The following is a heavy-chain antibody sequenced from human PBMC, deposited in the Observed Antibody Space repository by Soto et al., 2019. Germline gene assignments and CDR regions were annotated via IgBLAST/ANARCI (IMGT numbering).Heavy chain of an antibody. J-gene: IGHJ4*02. CDR2: ISYDGSNK. CDR3: AKDYYDSSGYYSIRRSRANLDDY. V-gene: IGHV3-30-3*01. CDR1: GFTFSRYG. Sequence: QVQLVESGGGVVQPGRSLRLSCAASGFTFSRYGMHWVRQAPGKGLEWVAVISYDGSNKYYADSVKGRFTISRDNSKNTLYLQMNSLRAEDTAVYYCAKDYYDSSGYYSIRRSRANLDDYWGQGTLVTVSS. D-gene: IGHD3-22*01.